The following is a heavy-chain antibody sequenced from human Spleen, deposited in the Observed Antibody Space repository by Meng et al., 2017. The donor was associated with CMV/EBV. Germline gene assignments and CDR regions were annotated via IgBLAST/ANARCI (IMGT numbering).Heavy chain of an antibody. CDR2: ISSSSSYI. CDR1: GFTFSSYS. D-gene: IGHD3-10*01. J-gene: IGHJ4*02. V-gene: IGHV3-21*01. Sequence: GESLKISCAGSGFTFSSYSINWVRQAPGKGLEWVSSISSSSSYIYYADSVKGRFTISRDNAKNSLYLQMNSLRAEDTAVYYCARDLSGSLWGQGTLVTVSS. CDR3: ARDLSGSL.